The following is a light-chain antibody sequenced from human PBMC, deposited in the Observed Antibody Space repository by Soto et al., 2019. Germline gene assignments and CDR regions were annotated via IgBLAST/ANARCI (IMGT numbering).Light chain of an antibody. V-gene: IGLV2-14*01. CDR1: SSDVGGYNF. Sequence: QSALTQPASVSGSPGQSVTISCTGTSSDVGGYNFVSWYQQHPGKAPKLMIYEVRNWPSGVSNRFSASKSGNTASLTISGLQADDEADYYCSSYTTNSPYVFGTGTKVTVL. CDR2: EVR. CDR3: SSYTTNSPYV. J-gene: IGLJ1*01.